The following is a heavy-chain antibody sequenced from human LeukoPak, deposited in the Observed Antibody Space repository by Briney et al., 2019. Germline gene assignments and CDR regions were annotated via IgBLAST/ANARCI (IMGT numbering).Heavy chain of an antibody. Sequence: PPETLSLTCTVSGYSISSGYYWGWIRQPPGKGLEWIGSIYHSGSTYYNPSLKSRVTISVDTSKNQFSLKLSSVTAADTAVYYCARAPRQLWFGESDYYYYMDVWGKGTTVTVSS. CDR1: GYSISSGYY. CDR2: IYHSGST. V-gene: IGHV4-38-2*02. D-gene: IGHD3-10*01. CDR3: ARAPRQLWFGESDYYYYMDV. J-gene: IGHJ6*03.